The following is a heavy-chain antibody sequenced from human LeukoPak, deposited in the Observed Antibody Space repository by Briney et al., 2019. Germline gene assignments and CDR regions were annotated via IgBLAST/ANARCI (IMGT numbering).Heavy chain of an antibody. CDR2: IYYSGST. V-gene: IGHV4-59*12. CDR3: ARVSPYYDSSGYGRRDYFDY. CDR1: GGSISSYY. Sequence: SETLSLTCTVSGGSISSYYWSWIRQPPGKGLEWIGYIYYSGSTNYNPSLKSRVTISVDTSKNQFSLKLSSVTAADTAVYYCARVSPYYDSSGYGRRDYFDYWGQGTLVTVSS. J-gene: IGHJ4*02. D-gene: IGHD3-22*01.